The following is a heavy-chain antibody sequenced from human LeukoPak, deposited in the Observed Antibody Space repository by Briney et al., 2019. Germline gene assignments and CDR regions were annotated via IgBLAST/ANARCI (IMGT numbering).Heavy chain of an antibody. CDR2: INPNSGGT. V-gene: IGHV1-2*02. Sequence: ASVKVSCKASGYTFTGYYMHWVRQAPGQGLEWMGWINPNSGGTNYAQKFQGRVTMTRDTSISTAHMELSRLRSDDTAVYYCARSTSYGYNWFDPWGQGTLVTVSS. D-gene: IGHD5-24*01. CDR3: ARSTSYGYNWFDP. J-gene: IGHJ5*02. CDR1: GYTFTGYY.